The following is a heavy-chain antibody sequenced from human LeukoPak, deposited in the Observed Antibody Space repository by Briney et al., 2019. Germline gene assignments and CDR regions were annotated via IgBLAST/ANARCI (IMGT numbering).Heavy chain of an antibody. CDR2: ISNSGSYT. V-gene: IGHV3-11*05. Sequence: GGSLRLSCAASGFSFSDNYMSWIRQAPGKGLEWVSYISNSGSYTNYPDSVKGRFTISRDNAKNSLYLQMNSLRDEDTAVYYCARARGAGSGGHFDYWGQGTLVTVSP. CDR3: ARARGAGSGGHFDY. J-gene: IGHJ4*02. D-gene: IGHD6-19*01. CDR1: GFSFSDNY.